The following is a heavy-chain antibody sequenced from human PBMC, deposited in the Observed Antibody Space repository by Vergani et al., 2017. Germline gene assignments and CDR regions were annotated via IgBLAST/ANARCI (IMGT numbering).Heavy chain of an antibody. J-gene: IGHJ5*02. CDR3: ARGWAMGTSAYCSSTSCSIPNWFDP. V-gene: IGHV3-21*01. D-gene: IGHD2-2*01. Sequence: EVQLVESGGGLVKPGGSLRLSCAASGFTFSSYSMNWVRQAPGKGLEWFSSISSSSTYIYYADLVKGRFTISRDNAKNSLYLQMNSLRAEDTAVYYCARGWAMGTSAYCSSTSCSIPNWFDPWGQGTLVTVSS. CDR1: GFTFSSYS. CDR2: ISSSSTYI.